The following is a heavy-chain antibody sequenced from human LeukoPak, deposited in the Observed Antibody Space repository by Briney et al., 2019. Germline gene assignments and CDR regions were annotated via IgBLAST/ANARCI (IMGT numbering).Heavy chain of an antibody. V-gene: IGHV3-23*01. Sequence: GGSLRLSCTTSGFTFSSSAMSWVRQAPGKGLEWLSVITGDGGATYYADSAKGRFTISRDNSKNTLYLQINSLRAEDTPLYYCTKSVGTRPDYWGQGTLVTVSS. D-gene: IGHD1-26*01. J-gene: IGHJ4*02. CDR1: GFTFSSSA. CDR2: ITGDGGAT. CDR3: TKSVGTRPDY.